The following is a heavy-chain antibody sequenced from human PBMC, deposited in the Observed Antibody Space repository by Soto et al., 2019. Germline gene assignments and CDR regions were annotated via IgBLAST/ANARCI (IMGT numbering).Heavy chain of an antibody. J-gene: IGHJ4*02. V-gene: IGHV4-39*01. Sequence: SETLSLTCTVSGGSISSSSYYWGWIRQPPGKGLEWIGGIYYSGSTYYNPSLKSRVTISVDTSKNHFSLKRSSVTAADTAVYYCARQESSGSYFDYWGQGTLVTVSS. CDR2: IYYSGST. CDR3: ARQESSGSYFDY. CDR1: GGSISSSSYY. D-gene: IGHD1-26*01.